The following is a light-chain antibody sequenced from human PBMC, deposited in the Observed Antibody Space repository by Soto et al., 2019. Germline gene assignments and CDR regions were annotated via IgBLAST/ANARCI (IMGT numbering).Light chain of an antibody. V-gene: IGLV2-23*03. Sequence: QSALIQPASVSGTPGQSITISCIGTTSDFGNYNLVSWYQHYPGKAPKLIMYEGSRRPSGVSDRFSGSKSGDTASLTISGLQAEDEANYYCCSYAGNSAFVFGGGTKLTVL. CDR3: CSYAGNSAFV. J-gene: IGLJ3*02. CDR1: TSDFGNYNL. CDR2: EGS.